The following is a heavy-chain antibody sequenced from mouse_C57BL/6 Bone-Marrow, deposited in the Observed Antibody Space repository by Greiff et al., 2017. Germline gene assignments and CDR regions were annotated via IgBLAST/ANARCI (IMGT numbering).Heavy chain of an antibody. CDR3: ARGGYDAWFAY. CDR1: GYAFSSSW. CDR2: IYPGDGDT. J-gene: IGHJ3*01. Sequence: QVQLKQSGPELVKPGASVKISCKASGYAFSSSWMNWVKQRPGQGLEWIGRIYPGDGDTNYNGKFKGKATLTADKSSSTASMQLSSLTSEDSAVYFCARGGYDAWFAYWGQGTLVTVSA. V-gene: IGHV1-82*01. D-gene: IGHD2-2*01.